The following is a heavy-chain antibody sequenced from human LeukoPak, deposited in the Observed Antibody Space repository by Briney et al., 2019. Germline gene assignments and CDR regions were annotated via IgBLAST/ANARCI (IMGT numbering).Heavy chain of an antibody. CDR1: GYSISSGYY. Sequence: SETLSLTCTVSGYSISSGYYWGWIRQPPGKGLEWIGSIYHSGSTYYNPSLKSRVTISVDTSKNQFSLKLSSVTAADTAVYYCARVPSNYYGSGSYLLYYYYYMDVWGKGTTVTVSS. CDR3: ARVPSNYYGSGSYLLYYYYYMDV. V-gene: IGHV4-38-2*02. J-gene: IGHJ6*03. CDR2: IYHSGST. D-gene: IGHD3-10*01.